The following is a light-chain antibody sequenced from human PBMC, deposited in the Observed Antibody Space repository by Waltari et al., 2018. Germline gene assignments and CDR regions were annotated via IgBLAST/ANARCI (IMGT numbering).Light chain of an antibody. CDR3: QQYFSSPPWT. V-gene: IGKV4-1*01. CDR2: WAS. CDR1: QSLFYSSNNENY. Sequence: DIVLTQSPDSLAVSLGESASIHCKASQSLFYSSNNENYLAWYQQKPGQPPRMLIYWASNRESGVPDRFSGSGSGTDFTLTISGLQAEDVAVYYCQQYFSSPPWTFGQGTKVEIK. J-gene: IGKJ1*01.